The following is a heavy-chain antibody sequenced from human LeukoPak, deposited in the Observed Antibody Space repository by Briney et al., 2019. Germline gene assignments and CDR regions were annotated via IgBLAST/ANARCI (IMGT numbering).Heavy chain of an antibody. V-gene: IGHV3-15*01. D-gene: IGHD3-10*01. Sequence: GGSLRLSCAASGFTFSNAWMSWVRQAPGKGLEWVGRIKSKTDGGTTDYAAPVKGRFTISRDDSKNTLYLQMNSLKTEDTAVYYCTTVVLWGPAKRVDYWGQGTLVTVSS. CDR2: IKSKTDGGTT. J-gene: IGHJ4*02. CDR3: TTVVLWGPAKRVDY. CDR1: GFTFSNAW.